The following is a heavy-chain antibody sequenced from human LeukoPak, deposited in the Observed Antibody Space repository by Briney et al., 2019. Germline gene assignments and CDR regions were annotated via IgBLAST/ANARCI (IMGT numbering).Heavy chain of an antibody. J-gene: IGHJ5*02. V-gene: IGHV4-31*03. Sequence: SETLSLTCTVSGGSISSGGYYWNWIRQHPGKGLEWIGYIYYSGTIYYNPSLKSRVIILVDTSKNQFSLKLSSVTAADTAVYFCAASGDNNWFGPWGQGTLVTVSS. D-gene: IGHD5-12*01. CDR2: IYYSGTI. CDR1: GGSISSGGYY. CDR3: AASGDNNWFGP.